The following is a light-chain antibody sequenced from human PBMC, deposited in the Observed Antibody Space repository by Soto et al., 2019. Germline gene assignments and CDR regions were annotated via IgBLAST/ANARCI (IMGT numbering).Light chain of an antibody. J-gene: IGLJ1*01. CDR1: SSNIGSNT. Sequence: QSVLTQPPSASGTPGQRVTISCSGSSSNIGSNTVNWYQQLAGTAPKLLIYGNSQRPSGVPDRFSGSKSGTSASLAISGLQSEDEADYYCGAWDDSLNGFYVFGTGTKVTVL. V-gene: IGLV1-44*01. CDR3: GAWDDSLNGFYV. CDR2: GNS.